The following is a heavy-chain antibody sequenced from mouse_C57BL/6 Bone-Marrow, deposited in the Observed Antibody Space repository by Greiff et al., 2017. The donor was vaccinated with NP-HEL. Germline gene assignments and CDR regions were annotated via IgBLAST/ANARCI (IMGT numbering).Heavy chain of an antibody. Sequence: QVQLQQPGAELVKPGASVKLSCKASGYTFTSYWMQWVKQRPGQGLEWIGEIDPSASYTNYNQKFKGKATLTVDTSSSTAYMQLSSLTSEDSAVYYCAKGDGYYCYFDYWGQGTTLTVSS. V-gene: IGHV1-50*01. CDR3: AKGDGYYCYFDY. J-gene: IGHJ2*01. CDR2: IDPSASYT. CDR1: GYTFTSYW. D-gene: IGHD2-3*01.